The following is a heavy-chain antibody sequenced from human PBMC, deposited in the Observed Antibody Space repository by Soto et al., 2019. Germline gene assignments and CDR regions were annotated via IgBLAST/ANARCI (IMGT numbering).Heavy chain of an antibody. CDR1: GFTFSNAW. V-gene: IGHV3-15*07. D-gene: IGHD5-12*01. CDR3: TVWIGGS. CDR2: IRSKTAGGTA. Sequence: DVQLVESGGALVKPGGSLRLSCAASGFTFSNAWMNWVRQAPGKGLEWVGRIRSKTAGGTADYAAPVEGRFTISRDDSKNTLYLQMNSLRTEDTAVYYGTVWIGGSWGHVNLVTVSA. J-gene: IGHJ5*01.